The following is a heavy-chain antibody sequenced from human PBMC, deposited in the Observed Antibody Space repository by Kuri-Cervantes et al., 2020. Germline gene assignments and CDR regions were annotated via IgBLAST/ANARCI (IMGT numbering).Heavy chain of an antibody. Sequence: GESLKISCAASGFTFSDAWMTWVRQAPGKGLEWVGRIKSKTDGGTTDYATPVKGRFIISRDDSKNMLYLQMNSLKSEDTALYYCTTEGAQWLVFSDAFDIWGQGTMVTVSS. CDR1: GFTFSDAW. CDR3: TTEGAQWLVFSDAFDI. CDR2: IKSKTDGGTT. J-gene: IGHJ3*02. V-gene: IGHV3-15*01. D-gene: IGHD6-19*01.